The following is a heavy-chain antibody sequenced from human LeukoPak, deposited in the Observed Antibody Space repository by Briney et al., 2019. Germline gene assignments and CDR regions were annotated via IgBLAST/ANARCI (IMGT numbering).Heavy chain of an antibody. CDR3: AKVDDYVWGSYRYFNDY. D-gene: IGHD3-16*02. CDR2: IYSGGST. J-gene: IGHJ4*02. CDR1: GFTVSSNY. Sequence: GGSLRLSCAASGFTVSSNYMSWVRQAPGKGLEWGSVIYSGGSTYYADSVRGRFTISRDNSKNTLYLQMNSLRVGDTAVYYCAKVDDYVWGSYRYFNDYWGQGTLVTVSS. V-gene: IGHV3-53*01.